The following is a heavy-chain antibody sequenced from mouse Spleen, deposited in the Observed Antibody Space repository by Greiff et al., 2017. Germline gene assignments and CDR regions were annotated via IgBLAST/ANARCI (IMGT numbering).Heavy chain of an antibody. D-gene: IGHD2-1*01. CDR1: GFTFSSYA. V-gene: IGHV5-9-1*01. CDR2: ISSGGSYT. CDR3: ARGYGNYERVWFAY. J-gene: IGHJ3*01. Sequence: DVMLVESGGGLVKPGGSLKLSCAASGFTFSSYAMSWVRQTPEKRLEWVATISSGGSYTYYPDSVKGRFTISRDNAKNTLYLQMSSLRSEDTAMYYCARGYGNYERVWFAYWGQGTLVTVSA.